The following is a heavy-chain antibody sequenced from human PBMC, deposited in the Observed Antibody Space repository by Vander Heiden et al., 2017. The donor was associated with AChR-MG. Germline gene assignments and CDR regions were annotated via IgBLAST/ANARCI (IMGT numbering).Heavy chain of an antibody. CDR3: AKGTGWFPYFDY. CDR2: ISGDAANT. Sequence: EVQLLESGGGLVQPGASLKLSCAAAGFPFSSYPMSWVRQAPGKGLEWVSTISGDAANTYYADSVKGRFIISRDNSKNTLDLQMNSLRADDTAVYYCAKGTGWFPYFDYWGHGTLVTVSS. J-gene: IGHJ4*01. D-gene: IGHD6-19*01. V-gene: IGHV3-23*01. CDR1: GFPFSSYP.